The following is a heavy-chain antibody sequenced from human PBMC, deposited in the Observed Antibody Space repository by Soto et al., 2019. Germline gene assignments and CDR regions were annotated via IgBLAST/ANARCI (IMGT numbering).Heavy chain of an antibody. V-gene: IGHV1-2*02. D-gene: IGHD3-10*01. CDR3: VRDLSYPFYFDS. CDR1: GYTFTDYF. J-gene: IGHJ4*02. CDR2: INPYSGGT. Sequence: ASVKVSCKXSGYTFTDYFIHWVRQAPGQGLEWMGCINPYSGGTNSAQNFQGRVTMTRDTSISTAYMELTSLRSDDTAVYYCVRDLSYPFYFDSWGQGTLVTVS.